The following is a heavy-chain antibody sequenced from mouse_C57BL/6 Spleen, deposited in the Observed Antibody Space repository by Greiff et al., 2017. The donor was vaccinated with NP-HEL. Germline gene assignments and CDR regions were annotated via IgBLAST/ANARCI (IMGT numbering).Heavy chain of an antibody. CDR2: IYPGSGNT. CDR3: AREGRGFAY. D-gene: IGHD3-3*01. CDR1: GYSFTSYY. Sequence: VQGVESGPELVKPGASVKISCKASGYSFTSYYIHWVKQRPGQGLEWIGWIYPGSGNTKYNEKFKGKATLTADTSSSTAYMQLSSLTSEDSAVYYCAREGRGFAYWGQGTLVTVSA. J-gene: IGHJ3*01. V-gene: IGHV1-66*01.